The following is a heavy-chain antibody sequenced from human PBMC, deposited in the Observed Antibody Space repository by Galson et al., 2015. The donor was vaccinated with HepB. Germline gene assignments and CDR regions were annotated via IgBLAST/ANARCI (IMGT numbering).Heavy chain of an antibody. CDR1: GFTFSSYD. Sequence: SLRLSCAACGFTFSSYDMHWVRQATGKGLEWVSAIGTAGDTDYPGSVKGRFTISRENAKNSLYLQMNSLRAGDTAVYYCARGITMVRGVKLWDYYYGTDVWGQGTTVTVSS. V-gene: IGHV3-13*01. J-gene: IGHJ6*02. CDR3: ARGITMVRGVKLWDYYYGTDV. CDR2: IGTAGDT. D-gene: IGHD3-10*01.